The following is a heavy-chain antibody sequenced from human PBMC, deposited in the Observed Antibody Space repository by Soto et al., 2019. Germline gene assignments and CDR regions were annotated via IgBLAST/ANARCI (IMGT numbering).Heavy chain of an antibody. D-gene: IGHD2-15*01. Sequence: GGSLRLSCAASGFTFSSYAMNWVRQAPGKGLEWVSAISGSGGSTYYADSVKGRFTISRDNSKNTLYLQMNSLRAEDTAVYYCAKDLVVVAATPDRYYYGMDVWGQGTTVTVSS. V-gene: IGHV3-23*01. J-gene: IGHJ6*02. CDR3: AKDLVVVAATPDRYYYGMDV. CDR1: GFTFSSYA. CDR2: ISGSGGST.